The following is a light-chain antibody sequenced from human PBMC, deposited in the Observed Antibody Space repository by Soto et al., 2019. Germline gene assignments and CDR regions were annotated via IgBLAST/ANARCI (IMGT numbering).Light chain of an antibody. CDR2: KAS. CDR3: QQYSTYPLP. J-gene: IGKJ4*02. CDR1: QSISSW. V-gene: IGKV1-5*03. Sequence: DIQMTQSPSTLSASGGDRVTITCRASQSISSWLAWYQQKPGKAPKLLIYKASNLQSGVPSRFSGSGSGADFTLTISSLQPDDFATYFCQQYSTYPLPFGGGTKVQI.